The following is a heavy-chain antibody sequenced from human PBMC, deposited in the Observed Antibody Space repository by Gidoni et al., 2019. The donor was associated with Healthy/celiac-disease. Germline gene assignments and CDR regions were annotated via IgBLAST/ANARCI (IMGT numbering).Heavy chain of an antibody. CDR3: AKTPQHLHLSGYSDY. D-gene: IGHD3-22*01. CDR2: ISGSGGSK. J-gene: IGHJ4*02. CDR1: GFTFSSYA. V-gene: IGHV3-23*04. Sequence: EVQLVESGGGFVHPGGSLRLSFSSSGFTFSSYAMSWVRQAPGKGMEWVSAISGSGGSKDYADSVKGRFTISRDNSKNTLYLQMNSLRAEDTAVYYCAKTPQHLHLSGYSDYWGQGTLVTVSS.